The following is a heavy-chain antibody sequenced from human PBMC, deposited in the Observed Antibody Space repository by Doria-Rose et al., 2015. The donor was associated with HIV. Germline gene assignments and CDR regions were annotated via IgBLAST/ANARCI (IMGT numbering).Heavy chain of an antibody. CDR1: GGSFSGYY. D-gene: IGHD1-1*01. Sequence: QVQLQESDAGLVKPSETLSLTCAVFGGSFSGYYWSWIRQPPGKGLEWIGEINHSGSTNYKTSLKSRVTISIDTSNTLLSLRLSSVPAADTAVYSCARGLLRGGWNDVDYYYGMDVWGQGTTVTVSS. V-gene: IGHV4-34*01. J-gene: IGHJ6*02. CDR2: INHSGST. CDR3: ARGLLRGGWNDVDYYYGMDV.